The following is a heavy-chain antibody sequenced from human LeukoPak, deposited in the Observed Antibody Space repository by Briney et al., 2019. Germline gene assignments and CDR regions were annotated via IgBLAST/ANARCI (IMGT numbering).Heavy chain of an antibody. Sequence: SETLSLTCTVSGASFSDYWSSIRQTPGEGREWIGYIHYTGTTNYNPSLKSRVTISVVTSKSQFSLKLSSVTAADTAVYYCARGRGSYWTDYWGQGTLVTVSS. CDR2: IHYTGTT. CDR1: GASFSDY. CDR3: ARGRGSYWTDY. D-gene: IGHD1-26*01. V-gene: IGHV4-59*12. J-gene: IGHJ4*02.